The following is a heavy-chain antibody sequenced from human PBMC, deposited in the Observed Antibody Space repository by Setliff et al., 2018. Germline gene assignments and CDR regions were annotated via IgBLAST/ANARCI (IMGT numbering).Heavy chain of an antibody. CDR2: ISGSGGST. V-gene: IGHV3-23*01. J-gene: IGHJ5*02. Sequence: GGSLRLSCAASGFTFSSYAMSWVRQAPGKELEWVSAISGSGGSTYYADSVKGRFTISRDNSKNTLYLQMNSLRAEDTAVYYCAKVPGAIVVVPAAAWFDPWGQGTLVTVS. CDR3: AKVPGAIVVVPAAAWFDP. D-gene: IGHD2-2*01. CDR1: GFTFSSYA.